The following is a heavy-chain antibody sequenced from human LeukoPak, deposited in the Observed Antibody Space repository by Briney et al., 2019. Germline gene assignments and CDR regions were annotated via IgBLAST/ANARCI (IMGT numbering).Heavy chain of an antibody. CDR3: AAGWQLSHDAFDI. CDR2: MNPNSGNT. CDR1: GYTFTSYD. Sequence: ASVKVSCKASGYTFTSYDINWVRQATGQGLEWMGWMNPNSGNTGYAQKFQGRVTMTRNTSISTAYMELSSLRSEDTAVYYCAAGWQLSHDAFDIWGQGTMATVSS. V-gene: IGHV1-8*02. J-gene: IGHJ3*02. D-gene: IGHD6-13*01.